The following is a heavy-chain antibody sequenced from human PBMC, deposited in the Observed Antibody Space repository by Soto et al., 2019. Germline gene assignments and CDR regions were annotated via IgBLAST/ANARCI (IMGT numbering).Heavy chain of an antibody. CDR3: SRQMFSPDNH. Sequence: EVQLVESGGGLVQPGGSLRLSCAASGFTFSGSAIHWVRQASGKGLEWLGLIRSKANNYATAYGASVKGRFTISRDDSKNTEYLQMNSLKTEDTAIYYCSRQMFSPDNHWGQGTLVTVSS. CDR2: IRSKANNYAT. D-gene: IGHD3-10*02. J-gene: IGHJ5*02. V-gene: IGHV3-73*01. CDR1: GFTFSGSA.